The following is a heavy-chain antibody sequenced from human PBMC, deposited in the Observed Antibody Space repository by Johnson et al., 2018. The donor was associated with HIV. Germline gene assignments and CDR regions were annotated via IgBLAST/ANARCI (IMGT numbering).Heavy chain of an antibody. V-gene: IGHV3-20*04. CDR1: GFTFDDCG. J-gene: IGHJ3*02. D-gene: IGHD2-15*01. Sequence: EVQLVESGGGVVRPGGSLRLSCAASGFTFDDCGMNWVRQAPGKGLEWVSGINWNGGRTGYADSVKGRFTISRDNAKNSLYLQMNSLRAEDTALYYCARELGYCSGGSCHDAFDIWGQGTMVTVSS. CDR2: INWNGGRT. CDR3: ARELGYCSGGSCHDAFDI.